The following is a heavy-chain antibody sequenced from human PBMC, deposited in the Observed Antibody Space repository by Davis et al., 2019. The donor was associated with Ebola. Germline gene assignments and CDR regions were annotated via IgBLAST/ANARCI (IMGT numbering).Heavy chain of an antibody. CDR2: ISGSGDRT. J-gene: IGHJ4*02. CDR3: ARDPHVYTWNAHPTWDQ. Sequence: GESLKISCLASGFAFRTYAIHWVRQAPEQGLEWVSSISGSGDRTHYAGSVEGRFTISRDNSENTVYLQLNSLRVEDTAIYYCARDPHVYTWNAHPTWDQWGQGTLVTVSS. D-gene: IGHD1-1*01. V-gene: IGHV3-23*01. CDR1: GFAFRTYA.